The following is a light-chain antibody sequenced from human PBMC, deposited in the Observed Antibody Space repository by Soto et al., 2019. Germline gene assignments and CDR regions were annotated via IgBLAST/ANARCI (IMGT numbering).Light chain of an antibody. J-gene: IGLJ3*02. CDR2: DVS. Sequence: QSVLTQPPSVSGSPAQSVTISCTGTSSDVGAYNSVSWYQQHPGKAPKLIIYDVSKRPSGVPYRFSASKSGNTASLTISGLLAEDEADYYCSSFAANDNVVFGGGTKLTVL. V-gene: IGLV2-11*01. CDR3: SSFAANDNVV. CDR1: SSDVGAYNS.